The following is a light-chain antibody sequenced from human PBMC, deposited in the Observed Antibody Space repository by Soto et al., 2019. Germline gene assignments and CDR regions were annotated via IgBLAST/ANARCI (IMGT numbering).Light chain of an antibody. V-gene: IGKV1-5*01. CDR2: DAS. J-gene: IGKJ1*01. CDR1: EKINKW. Sequence: DIQMTQSPSTLSASVGDRVTITCRASEKINKWLAWYQQKPGKAPKLLISDASSLESGVPSRFSGSGSGTEFTLTLSRLQPDDFETYYCQQYNTSSRTFGQGTKVDIK. CDR3: QQYNTSSRT.